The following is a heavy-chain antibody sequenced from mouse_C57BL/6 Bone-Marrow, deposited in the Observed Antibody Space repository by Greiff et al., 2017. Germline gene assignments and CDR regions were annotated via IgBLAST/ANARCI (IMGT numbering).Heavy chain of an antibody. CDR1: GYSFTSYW. CDR2: IDPSSGTT. D-gene: IGHD1-1*01. Sequence: QVQLQQPGPELVKPGASVKMSCKASGYSFTSYWMNWVKQRPGKGLEWIGVIDPSSGTTNYNQKFKGKATLTVDQSSSTAYMQLNSLTSEDSAVYYCARARYYGSSFFDYWGQGTTLTVSA. J-gene: IGHJ2*01. V-gene: IGHV1-59*01. CDR3: ARARYYGSSFFDY.